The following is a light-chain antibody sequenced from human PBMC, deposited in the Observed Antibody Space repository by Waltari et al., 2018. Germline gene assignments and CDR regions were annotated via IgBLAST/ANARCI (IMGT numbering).Light chain of an antibody. CDR2: EAS. CDR3: QQYSSFFPA. V-gene: IGKV1-5*03. J-gene: IGKJ1*01. CDR1: QSVTRW. Sequence: DIQMTQSPSTLSASVGGRVTITCRATQSVTRWLAWYQLKPGEAPKVLIHEASRLIDGVPSRFSGSGSGTQFTLTISSLQPDDFATYYCQQYSSFFPAFGQGT.